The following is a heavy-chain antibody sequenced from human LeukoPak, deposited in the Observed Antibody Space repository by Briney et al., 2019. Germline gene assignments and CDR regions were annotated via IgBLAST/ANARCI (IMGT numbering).Heavy chain of an antibody. J-gene: IGHJ4*02. CDR2: ITISGSTI. CDR3: ARATSFDY. CDR1: GFTFSSYE. V-gene: IGHV3-48*03. Sequence: GGSLRLSCAASGFTFSSYELNWVRQAPGKGLEWVSYITISGSTIYYADSVKGRFTISRDNAKNSLYLQMNSLRAEDTAVYYCARATSFDYWGQGTLVTVSS.